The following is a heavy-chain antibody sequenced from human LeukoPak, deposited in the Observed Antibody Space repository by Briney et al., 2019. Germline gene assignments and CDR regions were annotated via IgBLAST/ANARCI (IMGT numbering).Heavy chain of an antibody. V-gene: IGHV3-7*01. CDR1: GFTFSDYW. CDR3: AKDIAPYTHSSSWYEGNWFDP. D-gene: IGHD6-13*01. CDR2: VKQDGSEK. Sequence: GGSLRLSCAASGFTFSDYWMSWVRQAPGKGLEWVANVKQDGSEKFYVDSVKGRFTISRDNAKNSLYLQMNSLRVEDTAVYYCAKDIAPYTHSSSWYEGNWFDPWGQGTLVTVSS. J-gene: IGHJ5*02.